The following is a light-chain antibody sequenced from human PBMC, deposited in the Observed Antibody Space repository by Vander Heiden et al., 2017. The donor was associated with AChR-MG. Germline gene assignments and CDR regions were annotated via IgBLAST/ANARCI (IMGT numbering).Light chain of an antibody. CDR2: GNN. Sequence: VTISCTCSGTHIGAPYDVYWYQHLPGKAPRLLIYGNNSRPLGVPDRFSGSKSGASASLAITGLQAEDEAYYYCQSYDSTLSGLLFGGGTKLTVL. V-gene: IGLV1-40*03. J-gene: IGLJ2*01. CDR1: GTHIGAPYD. CDR3: QSYDSTLSGLL.